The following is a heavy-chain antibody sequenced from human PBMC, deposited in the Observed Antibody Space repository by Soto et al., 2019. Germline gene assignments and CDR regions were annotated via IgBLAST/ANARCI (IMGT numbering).Heavy chain of an antibody. CDR2: IYYSGST. J-gene: IGHJ4*02. D-gene: IGHD2-15*01. CDR1: GGSISSFY. CDR3: VIHPYLPWYVDY. V-gene: IGHV4-59*08. Sequence: SETLSLTCTVSGGSISSFYWSWIRQPPGKGLEWIGYIYYSGSTNYNPSLKSRVTISVDTSKNQFSLKLSSVTAADTAVYYCVIHPYLPWYVDYWGQGTLVTVFS.